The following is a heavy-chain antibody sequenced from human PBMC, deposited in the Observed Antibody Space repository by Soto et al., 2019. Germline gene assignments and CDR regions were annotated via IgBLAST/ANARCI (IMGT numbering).Heavy chain of an antibody. CDR1: GYTFNNYG. V-gene: IGHV1-18*01. Sequence: GASVKVSCKASGYTFNNYGITWVRQAPGQGLEWMGWINAYNGHTNYAQKLQGRVTMTTDTSTSTAYMELRSLRSDDTAVYYCARDSRYCSSTSCYGPPQFDYWGQGTLVTSPQ. D-gene: IGHD2-2*01. CDR3: ARDSRYCSSTSCYGPPQFDY. CDR2: INAYNGHT. J-gene: IGHJ4*02.